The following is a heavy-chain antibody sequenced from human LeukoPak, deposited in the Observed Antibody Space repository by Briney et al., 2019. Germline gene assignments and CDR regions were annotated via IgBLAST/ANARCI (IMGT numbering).Heavy chain of an antibody. J-gene: IGHJ4*02. CDR2: INWNGGST. Sequence: TGGSLRLSCAASGFTFDDYGMSWVRQAPGKGLEWVSGINWNGGSTGYADSVKGRFTISRDNAKNSLYLQMNSLRAEDTALYHCARRPSGWTDYWGQGTLVTVSS. D-gene: IGHD6-19*01. CDR1: GFTFDDYG. CDR3: ARRPSGWTDY. V-gene: IGHV3-20*01.